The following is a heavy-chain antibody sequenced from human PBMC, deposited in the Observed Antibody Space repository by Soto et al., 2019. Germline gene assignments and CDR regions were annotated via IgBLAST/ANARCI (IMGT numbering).Heavy chain of an antibody. CDR1: GGTFSSYA. D-gene: IGHD1-26*01. CDR3: AREVGATLNWFDP. CDR2: IIPIFGTA. Sequence: QVQLVQSGAEVKKPGSSVKVSCKASGGTFSSYAISWVRQAPGQGIEWMGGIIPIFGTAHYAKKFQGRVTITADESTSTAYMELSSLRYEDTAVYYCAREVGATLNWFDPWGQGTLVTVSS. J-gene: IGHJ5*02. V-gene: IGHV1-69*01.